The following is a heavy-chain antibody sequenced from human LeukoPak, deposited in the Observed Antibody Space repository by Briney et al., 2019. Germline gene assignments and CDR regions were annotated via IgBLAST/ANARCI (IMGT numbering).Heavy chain of an antibody. D-gene: IGHD3-22*01. CDR3: ARVFGGDYYYDSSGPSSH. CDR2: ISSSSSYI. J-gene: IGHJ4*02. V-gene: IGHV3-21*01. Sequence: GGSLRLSCAASGFTFSSYSMNWVRQAPGKGLEWVSSISSSSSYIYYADSVKGRFTISRDNAKNSLYLQMNSLRAGDTAVYYCARVFGGDYYYDSSGPSSHWGQGTLVTVSS. CDR1: GFTFSSYS.